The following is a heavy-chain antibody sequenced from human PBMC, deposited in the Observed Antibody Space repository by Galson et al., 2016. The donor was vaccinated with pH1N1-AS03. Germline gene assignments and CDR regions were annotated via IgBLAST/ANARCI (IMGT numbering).Heavy chain of an antibody. CDR3: TTDSGRSSSIWFDP. CDR1: GFIFSNAW. CDR2: VKRKTDGGTT. D-gene: IGHD6-6*01. Sequence: SLRLSCAASGFIFSNAWMSWVRQAPGKGLEWVGRVKRKTDGGTTDYAAPVKGRFTISRDDSKDTVYLQMDSLKTEDTAVYYCTTDSGRSSSIWFDPWGQGTLVTVSS. V-gene: IGHV3-15*01. J-gene: IGHJ5*02.